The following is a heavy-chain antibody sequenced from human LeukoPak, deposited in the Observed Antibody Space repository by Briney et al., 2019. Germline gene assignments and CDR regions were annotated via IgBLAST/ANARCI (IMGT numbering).Heavy chain of an antibody. CDR1: GFTFSDYY. V-gene: IGHV3-11*04. CDR2: ISSSGSTI. D-gene: IGHD2-2*01. CDR3: ARVSVVPAAKYYYYYMDV. Sequence: GGSLRLSCAASGFTFSDYYMSWIRQAPGKGLEWVSYISSSGSTIYYADSVKGRFTISRDNAENSLYLQMNSLRAEDTAVYYCARVSVVPAAKYYYYYMDVWGKGTTVTVSS. J-gene: IGHJ6*03.